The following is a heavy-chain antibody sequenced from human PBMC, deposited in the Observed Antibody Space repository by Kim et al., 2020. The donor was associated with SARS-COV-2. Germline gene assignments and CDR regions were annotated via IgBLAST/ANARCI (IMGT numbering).Heavy chain of an antibody. Sequence: GGSLRLSCAASGFTFSTFAMSWVRQAPGMGLEWVSGIGGSGGSTYYADSVKGRFTISRDNSKNTLYLQMNSLRAEDTAVYYCAKDSPESTYFYYGMDVWGQGTTVTVSS. V-gene: IGHV3-23*01. CDR2: IGGSGGST. D-gene: IGHD2-2*01. CDR1: GFTFSTFA. CDR3: AKDSPESTYFYYGMDV. J-gene: IGHJ6*02.